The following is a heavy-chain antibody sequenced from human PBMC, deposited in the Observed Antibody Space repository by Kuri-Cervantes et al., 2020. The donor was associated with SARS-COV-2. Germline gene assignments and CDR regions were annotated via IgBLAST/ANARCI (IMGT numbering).Heavy chain of an antibody. D-gene: IGHD1-7*01. Sequence: GSLRLSCAVSGYSISSGYYWGWIRQPPGKGLEWIGSIYHSGSTYYNPSLKSRVTISVDTSKNQFSLKLSSVTVADTAVYYCARGVELGPARSYYYYYMDVWGKGTTVTDSS. J-gene: IGHJ6*03. V-gene: IGHV4-38-2*01. CDR1: GYSISSGYY. CDR2: IYHSGST. CDR3: ARGVELGPARSYYYYYMDV.